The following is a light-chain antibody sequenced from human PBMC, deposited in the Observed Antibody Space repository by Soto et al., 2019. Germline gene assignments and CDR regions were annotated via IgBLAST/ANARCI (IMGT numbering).Light chain of an antibody. CDR1: QDINDY. J-gene: IGKJ3*01. Sequence: DIQMTQSPSSLSASVGDRVTITCQASQDINDYLNWYQQKPGKAPKLLIYDSSNLETGVPSRLSGSGSGTDFTLTISSLQPEDFATFYCQQYHTLFTFGPGTKVDIK. CDR2: DSS. CDR3: QQYHTLFT. V-gene: IGKV1-33*01.